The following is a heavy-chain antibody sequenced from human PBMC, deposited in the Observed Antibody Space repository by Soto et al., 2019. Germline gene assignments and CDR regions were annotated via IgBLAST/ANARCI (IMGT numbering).Heavy chain of an antibody. CDR1: GGSFNSGAYY. Sequence: KPSETLSLTCTVSGGSFNSGAYYWSWIRQLPGKGLEWIGYINYRETTYYNPSLKSRVTISRDPSKRQFSLRVNSVTAADTAVYYCARVSATGTRWFDSWGQGTQVTVSS. CDR2: INYRETT. J-gene: IGHJ5*01. CDR3: ARVSATGTRWFDS. V-gene: IGHV4-31*03. D-gene: IGHD6-13*01.